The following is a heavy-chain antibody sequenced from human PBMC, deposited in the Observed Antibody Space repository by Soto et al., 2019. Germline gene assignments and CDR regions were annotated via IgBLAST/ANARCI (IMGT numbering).Heavy chain of an antibody. V-gene: IGHV4-30-2*05. CDR1: DGSISSGGYS. CDR3: ARQGRREAIYGMDV. J-gene: IGHJ6*01. CDR2: IYHSGST. Sequence: PSETLSLTCAFSDGSISSGGYSWTWIRQPPGKGLEWIGYIYHSGSTYYNPSLKSRVTISVDTPKNQFSLKLSSVTAADTAVYYCARQGRREAIYGMDVWGQGTTVTVSS.